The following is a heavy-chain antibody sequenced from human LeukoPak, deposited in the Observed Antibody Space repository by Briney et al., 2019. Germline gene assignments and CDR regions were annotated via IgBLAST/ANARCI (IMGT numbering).Heavy chain of an antibody. CDR2: ISGDGSTT. J-gene: IGHJ4*02. CDR3: ARSQFDY. V-gene: IGHV3-74*01. CDR1: GFAFSSYW. Sequence: GGSLRLSCATCGFAFSSYWMLWVRQVPGKGLVWVSRISGDGSTTTYADSVRGRFTISRDNTNNILYLQMNSLRAEDTAIYYCARSQFDYWGQGILVTVTS.